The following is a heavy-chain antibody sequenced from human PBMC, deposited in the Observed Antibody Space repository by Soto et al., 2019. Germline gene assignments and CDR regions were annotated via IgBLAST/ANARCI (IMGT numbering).Heavy chain of an antibody. CDR2: IIPIFGTA. Sequence: GASVKVSCKASGGTFSSYAISWVRQAPGQGLEWMGGIIPIFGTANYAQKFQGRVTITADKSTGTAYMELSSLRSEDTAVYYCARVGYCSGGSCYPYYYYGMDVWGQGTTVTVSS. J-gene: IGHJ6*02. CDR1: GGTFSSYA. V-gene: IGHV1-69*06. D-gene: IGHD2-15*01. CDR3: ARVGYCSGGSCYPYYYYGMDV.